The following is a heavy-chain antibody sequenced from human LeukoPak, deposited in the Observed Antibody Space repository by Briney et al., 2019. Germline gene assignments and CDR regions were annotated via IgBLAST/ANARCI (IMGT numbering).Heavy chain of an antibody. D-gene: IGHD3-3*01. V-gene: IGHV4-39*01. CDR3: ARQGLTYYDFWSGYQYNWFDP. Sequence: SETLSLTCTVSGGSISSSSYYWGWIRQPPGKGLEWIGGIYYSGSTYYNPSLKSRVTISVDTSKNQFSLKLSSVTAADTAVYYCARQGLTYYDFWSGYQYNWFDPWGQGTLVTVSS. CDR1: GGSISSSSYY. J-gene: IGHJ5*02. CDR2: IYYSGST.